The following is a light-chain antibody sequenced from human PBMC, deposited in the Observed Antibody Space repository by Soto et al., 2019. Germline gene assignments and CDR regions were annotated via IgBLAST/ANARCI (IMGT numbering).Light chain of an antibody. CDR1: SSDVGGYNY. Sequence: QSVLTQPPSASGSPGQSVTISCTGTSSDVGGYNYVSWYQQHPGKAPKPMIFEVNKRPSGVPDRFSGSKSGNTASPAVSGFHAEDEADYYCSSYAGINNLGVFGTGTKLTVL. V-gene: IGLV2-8*01. CDR3: SSYAGINNLGV. J-gene: IGLJ1*01. CDR2: EVN.